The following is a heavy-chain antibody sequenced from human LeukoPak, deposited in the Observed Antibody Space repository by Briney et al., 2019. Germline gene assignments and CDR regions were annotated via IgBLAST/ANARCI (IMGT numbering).Heavy chain of an antibody. CDR1: GCTFNSYR. Sequence: GGSLRLSCAASGCTFNSYRMYWVHQAPGKGLEWVSSISYSSTYIYYADSGKGRFTISRDKAKKSLYLQMNSLRAEDTAVYYCARDYYDTPYFEYWGQGTLVTVSS. J-gene: IGHJ4*02. D-gene: IGHD3-22*01. CDR3: ARDYYDTPYFEY. CDR2: ISYSSTYI. V-gene: IGHV3-21*01.